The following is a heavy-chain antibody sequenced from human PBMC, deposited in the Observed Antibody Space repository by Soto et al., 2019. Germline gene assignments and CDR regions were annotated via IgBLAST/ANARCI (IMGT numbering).Heavy chain of an antibody. CDR3: ARQRTSVVTQAYFDS. J-gene: IGHJ4*02. CDR2: IYYSGST. Sequence: SETLSLTCTVTGDSINNRSYYWGWIRQPPGKGLEWIGSIYYSGSTYNNPSLKSRVSMSVDTSKNQFSLRLRSVTAADTALYYCARQRTSVVTQAYFDSWGQGSLVTVSS. V-gene: IGHV4-39*01. D-gene: IGHD2-21*02. CDR1: GDSINNRSYY.